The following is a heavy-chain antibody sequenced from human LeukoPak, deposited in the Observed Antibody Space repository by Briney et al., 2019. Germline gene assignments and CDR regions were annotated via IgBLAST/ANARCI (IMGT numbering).Heavy chain of an antibody. CDR3: ARDGEESYNYYYMDV. Sequence: GGSLRLSCAASGFTFSSYSMNWVRQAPGKGLEWVSYISSRSSTIYYADSVKGRFTISRDNAKNSLYLQMNSLRDEDTAVYYCARDGEESYNYYYMDVWGKGTTVTDSS. CDR1: GFTFSSYS. V-gene: IGHV3-48*02. D-gene: IGHD3-10*01. J-gene: IGHJ6*03. CDR2: ISSRSSTI.